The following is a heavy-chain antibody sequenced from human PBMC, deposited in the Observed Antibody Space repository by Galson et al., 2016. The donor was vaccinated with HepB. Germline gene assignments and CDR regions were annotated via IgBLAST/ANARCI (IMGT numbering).Heavy chain of an antibody. Sequence: SLRLSCAASGFTFSGYAIHWVRQAPGKGLEWVAAISNDGSNENYADSVKGRFTVSRDNSKNTLYLQMNSLRAEDTAVYYCARDGGITPSRFDQWGQGTKVTVSS. J-gene: IGHJ4*02. CDR1: GFTFSGYA. CDR3: ARDGGITPSRFDQ. D-gene: IGHD4-23*01. V-gene: IGHV3-30-3*01. CDR2: ISNDGSNE.